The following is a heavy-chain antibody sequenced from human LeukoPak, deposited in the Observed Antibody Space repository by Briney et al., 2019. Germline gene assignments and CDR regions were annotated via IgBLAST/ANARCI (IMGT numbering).Heavy chain of an antibody. Sequence: ASVKVSCKASGYIFTGYYMHWVRQAPGQGLEWMGWINPNSGGTNYAQKFQGRVTMTRDTSISTAYMELSRLRSDDTAVYYCARATGYCSGGSCYSPSESYYFDYWGQGTLVTVSS. J-gene: IGHJ4*02. D-gene: IGHD2-15*01. CDR1: GYIFTGYY. V-gene: IGHV1-2*02. CDR3: ARATGYCSGGSCYSPSESYYFDY. CDR2: INPNSGGT.